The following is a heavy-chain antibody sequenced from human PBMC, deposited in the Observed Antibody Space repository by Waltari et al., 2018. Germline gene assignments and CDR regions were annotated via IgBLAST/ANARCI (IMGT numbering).Heavy chain of an antibody. CDR3: ARDGSWLHN. CDR2: IYHSGST. Sequence: QVQLQESGPGLVKPSETLSLTCTVSGYSISSGYYWGWIRQPPGKGLEWIGSIYHSGSTYYNPSLKSRVTISVDTSKNQFSLKLSSVTAADTAVYYCARDGSWLHNWGQGTLVTVSS. D-gene: IGHD5-18*01. J-gene: IGHJ4*02. CDR1: GYSISSGYY. V-gene: IGHV4-38-2*02.